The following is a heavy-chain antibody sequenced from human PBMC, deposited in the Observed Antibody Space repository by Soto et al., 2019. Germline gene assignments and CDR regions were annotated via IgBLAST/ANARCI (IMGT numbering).Heavy chain of an antibody. CDR2: INSDGSST. J-gene: IGHJ4*02. Sequence: GSLRLSCAASGFTFSSYWMHWVRQAPGKGLVWVSRINSDGSSTSYADSVKGRFTISRDNAKNTLYLQMNSLRAEDTAVYYCARERYYDFWSGYYTDIFDYWGQGTLVTVSS. D-gene: IGHD3-3*01. V-gene: IGHV3-74*01. CDR1: GFTFSSYW. CDR3: ARERYYDFWSGYYTDIFDY.